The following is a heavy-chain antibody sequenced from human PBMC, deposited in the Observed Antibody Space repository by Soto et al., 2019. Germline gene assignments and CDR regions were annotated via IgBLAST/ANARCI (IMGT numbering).Heavy chain of an antibody. CDR2: IFSGGSGT. CDR1: GFSMSSYT. CDR3: ARDRQPDGIRTFDY. J-gene: IGHJ4*02. V-gene: IGHV3-23*01. Sequence: EVQLLESGGGMIQPGGSLRLSCSGSGFSMSSYTMGWVRLAPGKGLEWVATIFSGGSGTEYADSVTGRFSLSRDNSKNIMYLQMNSLRVEDTALYYCARDRQPDGIRTFDYWGRGTLVTVSS. D-gene: IGHD1-20*01.